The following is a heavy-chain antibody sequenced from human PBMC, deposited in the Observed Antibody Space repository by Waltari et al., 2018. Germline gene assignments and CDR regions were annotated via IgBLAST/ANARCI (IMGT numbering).Heavy chain of an antibody. CDR3: AKAGYSSNWPNFDS. D-gene: IGHD6-13*01. CDR1: GFTFSSYG. Sequence: VHLLQSGGGLVQPGGSLRVSCSASGFTFSSYGMNWVRQAPGKGLEWVSGISVRDSGGKTYYADSVEGRFTISRDNSRNTLYLQMNSLRAEDTAVYYCAKAGYSSNWPNFDSWGQGALVTVSS. CDR2: VRDSGGKT. J-gene: IGHJ4*02. V-gene: IGHV3-23*01.